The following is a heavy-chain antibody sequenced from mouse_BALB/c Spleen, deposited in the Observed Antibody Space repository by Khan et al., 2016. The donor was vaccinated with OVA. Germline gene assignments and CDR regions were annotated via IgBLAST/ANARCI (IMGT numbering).Heavy chain of an antibody. CDR1: GFSLTSYG. J-gene: IGHJ4*01. Sequence: QVQLKESGPGLVAPSQSLSITCTVSGFSLTSYGIHWVRQPPGKGLEWLGVIWAGGRTNYNSALMSRLSISKDNSKSQVFLKMNSLQTDDTAMYDCARGEGYYEDARDEWGQGTSVTVSS. D-gene: IGHD2-3*01. CDR2: IWAGGRT. V-gene: IGHV2-9*02. CDR3: ARGEGYYEDARDE.